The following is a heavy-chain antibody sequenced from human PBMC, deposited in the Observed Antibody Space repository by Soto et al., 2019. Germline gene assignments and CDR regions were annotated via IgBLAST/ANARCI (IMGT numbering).Heavy chain of an antibody. J-gene: IGHJ4*02. CDR3: ASMSGGYDSRGYDY. V-gene: IGHV4-30-2*01. CDR2: IYHSGST. D-gene: IGHD3-22*01. Sequence: QLQLQESGSGLVKPSQTLSLTCAVSGGSISSGGYSWSWIRQPPGKGLEWIGYIYHSGSTYYNPSLKSRVAISVDRSKNQFSLKLSSVTAADTAVYYGASMSGGYDSRGYDYWGQGALVTVSS. CDR1: GGSISSGGYS.